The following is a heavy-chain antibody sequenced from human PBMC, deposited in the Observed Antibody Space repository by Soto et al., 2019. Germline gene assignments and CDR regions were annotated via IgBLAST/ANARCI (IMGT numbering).Heavy chain of an antibody. J-gene: IGHJ5*02. CDR3: ARVIPGAEAWFDP. CDR1: GYTFTSYG. CDR2: ISAYNGNT. V-gene: IGHV1-18*01. D-gene: IGHD2-2*01. Sequence: GASVKVSCKASGYTFTSYGISWVRQAPGQGLEWMGWISAYNGNTNYAQKFQGRVTMTIDTSTSTAYLDLRSLTSDDTAVCYCARVIPGAEAWFDPWGQGTLVTVSS.